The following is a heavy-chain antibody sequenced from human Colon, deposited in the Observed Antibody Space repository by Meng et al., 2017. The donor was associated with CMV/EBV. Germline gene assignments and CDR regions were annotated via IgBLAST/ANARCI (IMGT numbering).Heavy chain of an antibody. CDR3: ARDPAGFDY. CDR1: GFIFSKYW. Sequence: GGSLRLSCAASGFIFSKYWMHWVRQAPGKGLEWVAVISYDGSNKYYADSVKGRFTISRDNSKNTLYLQMNSLRAEDTAVYYCARDPAGFDYWGQGTLVTVSS. CDR2: ISYDGSNK. J-gene: IGHJ4*02. V-gene: IGHV3-30-3*01.